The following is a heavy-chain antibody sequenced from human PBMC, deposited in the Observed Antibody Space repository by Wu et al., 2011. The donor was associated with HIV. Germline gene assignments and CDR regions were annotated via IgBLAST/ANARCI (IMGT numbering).Heavy chain of an antibody. CDR1: GYTFTTYG. CDR2: MSAYNGNT. V-gene: IGHV1-18*01. CDR3: AREESGSSSYNGMDV. J-gene: IGHJ6*02. D-gene: IGHD1-26*01. Sequence: QVQLVQSGAEVKKPGASVKVSCKASGYTFTTYGVSWVRQAPGQGLEWMGWMSAYNGNTNYAQKFQGRVTMTTDTSTNTAYMELRSLRSDDTAVYYCAREESGSSSYNGMDVWGQGSTVTVSS.